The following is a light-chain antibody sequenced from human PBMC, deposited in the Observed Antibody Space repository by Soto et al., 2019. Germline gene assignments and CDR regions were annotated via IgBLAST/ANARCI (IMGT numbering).Light chain of an antibody. V-gene: IGKV3-20*01. J-gene: IGKJ1*01. Sequence: IVWTQSPGALSLSPGERATLSCRASQSVSSSYLAWYQQKPGQAPRLLIYGASSRATGIPDRFSGSGSGTDFTLTLSRLEPEDFAVYYCQQYGSSPRTFGQGTKVDIK. CDR2: GAS. CDR1: QSVSSSY. CDR3: QQYGSSPRT.